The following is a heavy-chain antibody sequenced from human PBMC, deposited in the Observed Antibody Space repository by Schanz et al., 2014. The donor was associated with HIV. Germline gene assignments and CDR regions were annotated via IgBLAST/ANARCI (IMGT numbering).Heavy chain of an antibody. CDR2: INPTNGKT. CDR3: TRSRYELQWLDV. J-gene: IGHJ5*02. Sequence: QVQLVQSGAEVEKPGASAKVSCKASGYSFTGYYIHWVRQAPGQGLEWMGWINPTNGKTFYTQKFRGRVTMTRDTSVNTASMEVSRLMSDDTAVYYCTRSRYELQWLDVWGQGTLVTVSS. CDR1: GYSFTGYY. V-gene: IGHV1-2*02. D-gene: IGHD5-12*01.